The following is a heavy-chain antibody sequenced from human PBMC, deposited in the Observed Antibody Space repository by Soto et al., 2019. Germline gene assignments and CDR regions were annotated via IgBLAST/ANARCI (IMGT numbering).Heavy chain of an antibody. D-gene: IGHD6-19*01. CDR1: GFTFSSYA. V-gene: IGHV3-23*01. Sequence: GGSLRLSCAASGFTFSSYAMSWVRQAPGKGLEWVSGVSGSGSNTYSADSVKGRFTISRDNSKNTLYLQMNSLRAEDTAIYYWAKVTSVWSDAIDYWGQGPLVTVSS. CDR2: VSGSGSNT. CDR3: AKVTSVWSDAIDY. J-gene: IGHJ4*02.